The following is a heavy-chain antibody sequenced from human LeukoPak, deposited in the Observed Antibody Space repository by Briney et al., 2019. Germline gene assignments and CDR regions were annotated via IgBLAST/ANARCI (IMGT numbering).Heavy chain of an antibody. D-gene: IGHD3-22*01. CDR2: IYTSGST. V-gene: IGHV4-61*02. J-gene: IGHJ3*02. CDR3: ARVRYYYDSSGYGAAFDI. Sequence: SETLSLTCTVSGGSISSGSYYWSWIRQPAGKGLEWIGRIYTSGSTNYNPSLKSRVTISVDTSKNQFSLKLNSVTAADTAVYYCARVRYYYDSSGYGAAFDIWGQGTMVTVSS. CDR1: GGSISSGSYY.